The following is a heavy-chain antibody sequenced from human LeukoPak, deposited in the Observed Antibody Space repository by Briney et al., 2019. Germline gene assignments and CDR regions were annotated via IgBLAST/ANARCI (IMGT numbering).Heavy chain of an antibody. D-gene: IGHD5-24*01. Sequence: KPSETLSLTCAVYGGSFSGYYWSWIRQPPGKGLEWIGEINHSGSTNYNPSLKSRVTISVDTSKNQFSLKLSSVTAADTAVYYCARVRGRPPYYYYYGMDVWAKGPRSPSP. J-gene: IGHJ6*02. CDR2: INHSGST. CDR3: ARVRGRPPYYYYYGMDV. CDR1: GGSFSGYY. V-gene: IGHV4-34*01.